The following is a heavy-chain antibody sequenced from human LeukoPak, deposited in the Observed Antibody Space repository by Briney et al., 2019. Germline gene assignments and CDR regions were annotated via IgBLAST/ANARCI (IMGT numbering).Heavy chain of an antibody. CDR3: ARHGGTFDP. V-gene: IGHV4-59*01. CDR2: AYHSGTT. J-gene: IGHJ5*02. Sequence: SETLSLTCTVSGDSISSYDWSWIRQLPGKGLEWIGYAYHSGTTNYNPSLKSRVTISVDTSESQFSLRLSSVTAADTAIYYCARHGGTFDPWGQGILVTVSS. D-gene: IGHD1-1*01. CDR1: GDSISSYD.